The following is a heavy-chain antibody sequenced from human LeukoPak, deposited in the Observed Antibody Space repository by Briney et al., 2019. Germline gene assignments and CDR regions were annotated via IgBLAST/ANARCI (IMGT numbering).Heavy chain of an antibody. CDR1: GGSISSRSYY. CDR2: IQYYGST. V-gene: IGHV4-39*01. CDR3: ARHDLYLLPFDP. J-gene: IGHJ5*02. Sequence: PWETVSLTCIVSGGSISSRSYYWGWIRQPPGKGLEWIGSIQYYGSTYYNPSLKSRVTISVDTSKKQQFSLKLRSVTAADTAVYYCARHDLYLLPFDPWGQGTLVTVSS. D-gene: IGHD2-15*01.